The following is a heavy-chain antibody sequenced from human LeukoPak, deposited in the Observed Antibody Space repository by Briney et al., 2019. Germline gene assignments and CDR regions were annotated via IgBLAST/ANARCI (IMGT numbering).Heavy chain of an antibody. CDR3: ARGAHYYYYGMDV. CDR2: IYSSGST. J-gene: IGHJ6*02. Sequence: SETLSLTCTVSGGSIRSYYWSWIRQPAGEGLEWIGRIYSSGSTNYNPSLKSRVTISVDTSKNQFSLKLSSVTAADTAVYYCARGAHYYYYGMDVWGQGTMVTVSS. CDR1: GGSIRSYY. V-gene: IGHV4-4*07.